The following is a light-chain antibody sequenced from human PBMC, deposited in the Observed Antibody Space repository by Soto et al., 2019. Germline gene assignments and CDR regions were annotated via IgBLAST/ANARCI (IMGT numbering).Light chain of an antibody. V-gene: IGKV3-11*01. CDR3: QQRSNWPHSIT. CDR2: DAS. Sequence: NGLSQSLATRSLSTGEKATRSCRASQSISGYLAWYQQKPGQAPRLLIYDASNRATGIPARFSGSGSETDFTLTISSLEPEDFAVYYCQQRSNWPHSITFGQGTRLEIK. J-gene: IGKJ5*01. CDR1: QSISGY.